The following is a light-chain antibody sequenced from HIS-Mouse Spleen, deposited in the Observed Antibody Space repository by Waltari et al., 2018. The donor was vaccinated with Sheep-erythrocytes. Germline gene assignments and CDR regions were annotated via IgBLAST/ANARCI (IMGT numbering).Light chain of an antibody. V-gene: IGKV3-15*01. J-gene: IGKJ3*01. Sequence: EIVMTQSPATLSVSPGERATLPCRASQSVSSNLAWYQQKPGQAPSLLIYGASTRATGIPARFSGSGSGTEFTLTISSMQSEDFAVYYCQQYNNWPPATFGPGTKVDIK. CDR3: QQYNNWPPAT. CDR1: QSVSSN. CDR2: GAS.